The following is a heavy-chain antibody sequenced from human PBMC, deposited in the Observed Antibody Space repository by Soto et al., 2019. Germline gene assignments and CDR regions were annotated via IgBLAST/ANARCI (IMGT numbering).Heavy chain of an antibody. Sequence: QLQLQESGPGLVKPSETLSLTCTVSGGSISSSSYYWGWIRQPPGKGLEWIGNIPYTGSTYYNPSLKSRVTMSVDTSKNQCSLNLSSVTAADTAVYYCATLYYYDSSGSGFDPWGQGTLVTVSS. CDR3: ATLYYYDSSGSGFDP. J-gene: IGHJ5*02. D-gene: IGHD3-22*01. V-gene: IGHV4-39*01. CDR2: IPYTGST. CDR1: GGSISSSSYY.